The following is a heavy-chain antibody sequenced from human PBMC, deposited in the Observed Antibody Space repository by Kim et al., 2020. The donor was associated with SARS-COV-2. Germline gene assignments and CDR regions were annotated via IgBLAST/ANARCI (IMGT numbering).Heavy chain of an antibody. CDR1: GFTFSSYG. CDR2: ISYDGSNK. Sequence: GGSLRLSCAASGFTFSSYGMHWVRQAPGKGLEWVAVISYDGSNKYYADSVKGRFTISRDNSKNTLYLQMNSLRAEDTAVYYCAKDHSTHWYFDLWGRGTLVTVCS. D-gene: IGHD6-13*01. V-gene: IGHV3-30*18. J-gene: IGHJ2*01. CDR3: AKDHSTHWYFDL.